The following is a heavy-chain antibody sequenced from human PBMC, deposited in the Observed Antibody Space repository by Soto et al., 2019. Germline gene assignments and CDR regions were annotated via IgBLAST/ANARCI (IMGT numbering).Heavy chain of an antibody. D-gene: IGHD2-21*02. J-gene: IGHJ2*01. CDR2: MSGSSGST. Sequence: EVQLLESGGGLVQPGGSLRLSCAASGFTFSSYAMNWVRQAPGKGLEWVLGMSGSSGSTWYADSVKGRFTISRDNSKNTLYLQMNSLRAEDTAVYYCAKVGAYCGGDCYNWYFDLWGRGTLVTVSS. V-gene: IGHV3-23*01. CDR3: AKVGAYCGGDCYNWYFDL. CDR1: GFTFSSYA.